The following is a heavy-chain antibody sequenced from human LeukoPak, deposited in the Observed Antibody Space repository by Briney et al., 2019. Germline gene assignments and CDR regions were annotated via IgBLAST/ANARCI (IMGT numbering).Heavy chain of an antibody. CDR3: ARDFPDNALFDL. V-gene: IGHV3-21*01. CDR2: ITSTSRTI. Sequence: GGSLRLSCAASGFTFSNNAMSWVRQAPGKGLEWVSSITSTSRTIFYADSVEGRFTISRDNAKNTVSLEMNSLRTEDAAIYYCARDFPDNALFDLWGQGTLVSVSS. J-gene: IGHJ4*02. CDR1: GFTFSNNA. D-gene: IGHD2-8*01.